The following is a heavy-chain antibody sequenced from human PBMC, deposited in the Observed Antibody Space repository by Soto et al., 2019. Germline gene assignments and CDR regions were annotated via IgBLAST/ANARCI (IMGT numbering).Heavy chain of an antibody. Sequence: QVQLVQSGAEVKKPGASVKVSCKASGYTFTSYDINWVRQATGQGLEWMGWMNPNSGNTGYAQKFQGRVTMTRNTSISTAYMELSSLRSEDTAVYYCARWGYGDYPSIGDRFDYWGQGTLVTVSS. D-gene: IGHD4-17*01. CDR3: ARWGYGDYPSIGDRFDY. J-gene: IGHJ4*02. CDR1: GYTFTSYD. V-gene: IGHV1-8*01. CDR2: MNPNSGNT.